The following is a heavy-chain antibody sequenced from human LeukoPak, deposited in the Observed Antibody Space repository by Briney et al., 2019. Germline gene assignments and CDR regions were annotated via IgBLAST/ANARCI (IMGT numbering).Heavy chain of an antibody. Sequence: PGGSLRLSCAASGFTFITHDMSWVPQTPGKGLEWVSGISGSHAGRLGTTYYADSVQGRFTISRDNSNNALYLQMHSLRAEDTAMYFCAKGGYFSFDMWGQGTKVTVSS. J-gene: IGHJ3*02. CDR2: ISGSHAGRLGTT. V-gene: IGHV3-23*01. CDR3: AKGGYFSFDM. CDR1: GFTFITHD. D-gene: IGHD2-2*03.